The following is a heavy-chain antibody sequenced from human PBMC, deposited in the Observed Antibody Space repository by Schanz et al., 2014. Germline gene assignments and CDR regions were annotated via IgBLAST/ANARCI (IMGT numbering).Heavy chain of an antibody. D-gene: IGHD1-26*01. V-gene: IGHV1-18*01. Sequence: QVQLVQSGAEVKKPGASVKVSCKASGYTFTFTTYGISWVRLAPGQGLEWMGWISVDNGNTNYAQKLQGRVTMTRATSTSTVNMELTSLRSEDTAVYYCARDPYSASYFPSPPLYGLDVWGQGTTVTVSS. CDR3: ARDPYSASYFPSPPLYGLDV. CDR2: ISVDNGNT. J-gene: IGHJ6*02. CDR1: GYTFTFTTYG.